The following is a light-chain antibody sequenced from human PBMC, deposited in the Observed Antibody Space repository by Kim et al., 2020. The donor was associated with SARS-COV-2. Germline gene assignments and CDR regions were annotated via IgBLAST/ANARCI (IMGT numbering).Light chain of an antibody. J-gene: IGKJ2*01. Sequence: SASVGDSVTITCRASQNINSHLNWYQQTPGKDPKLLIYGTFSLHYEVPSSFTGSGSETDFTLTITSLQPEDFATYFCQQSYRTPFTFGQGTKLEI. CDR1: QNINSH. CDR2: GTF. V-gene: IGKV1-39*01. CDR3: QQSYRTPFT.